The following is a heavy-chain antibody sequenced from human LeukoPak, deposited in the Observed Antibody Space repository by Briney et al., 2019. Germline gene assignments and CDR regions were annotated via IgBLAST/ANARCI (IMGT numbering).Heavy chain of an antibody. CDR1: GYTFTSYD. CDR3: ARWSTFGGAAADY. J-gene: IGHJ4*02. Sequence: GASVKVSCKVYGYTFTSYDINWVRQATGQGLEWMGWMNPNSGNTGYAQKFQGRVTITRNTSISTAYMELSSLRSEDTAVYYCARWSTFGGAAADYWGQGTLVTVSS. D-gene: IGHD3-16*01. CDR2: MNPNSGNT. V-gene: IGHV1-8*03.